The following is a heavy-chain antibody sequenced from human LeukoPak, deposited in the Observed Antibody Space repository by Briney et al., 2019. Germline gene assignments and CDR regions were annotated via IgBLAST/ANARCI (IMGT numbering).Heavy chain of an antibody. CDR1: GGSISGYY. D-gene: IGHD6-6*01. V-gene: IGHV4-59*08. CDR3: AREYSSSSGRRAFDI. J-gene: IGHJ3*02. Sequence: PSDTLSLTCTVPGGSISGYYWSWIRQPPGKGLEWIGYIYYSGSTNYNPSLKSRLTISIDTSEYQFSLKLSSVTAADTAVYYCAREYSSSSGRRAFDIWGRGTMVTVSS. CDR2: IYYSGST.